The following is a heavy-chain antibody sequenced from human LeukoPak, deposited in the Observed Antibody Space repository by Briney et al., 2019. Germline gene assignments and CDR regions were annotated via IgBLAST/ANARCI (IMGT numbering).Heavy chain of an antibody. CDR3: AREYTVTTFRWFDP. CDR2: ISYDGSNK. CDR1: GFTVSSNY. J-gene: IGHJ5*02. D-gene: IGHD4-17*01. V-gene: IGHV3-30-3*01. Sequence: GGSLRLSCAASGFTVSSNYMGWVRQAPGKGLEWVAVISYDGSNKYYADSVKGRFTISRDNSKNTLYLQMNSLRAEDTAVYYCAREYTVTTFRWFDPWGQGTLVTVSS.